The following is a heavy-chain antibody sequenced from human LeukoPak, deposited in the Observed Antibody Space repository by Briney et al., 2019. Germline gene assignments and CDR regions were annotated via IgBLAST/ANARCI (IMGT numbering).Heavy chain of an antibody. CDR2: IYHSGST. CDR1: GGSISNGGYS. D-gene: IGHD1-14*01. CDR3: ARVFGNPSHDAFDI. V-gene: IGHV4-30-2*01. Sequence: SETLSLTCAVSGGSISNGGYSWSWIRQPPGKGLEWIGYIYHSGSTYYNPSLKSRVTISVDRSKNQFSLKLSSVTAADTAVYYCARVFGNPSHDAFDIWGQGTMVTVSS. J-gene: IGHJ3*02.